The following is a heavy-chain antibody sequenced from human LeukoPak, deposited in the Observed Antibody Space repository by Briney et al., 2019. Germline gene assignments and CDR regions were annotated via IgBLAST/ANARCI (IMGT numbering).Heavy chain of an antibody. CDR2: IKSKTDGGTT. CDR1: GFNFRSYS. J-gene: IGHJ4*02. D-gene: IGHD2-21*02. CDR3: TTDWGVVVTAPNYDLTGGDY. Sequence: GGSLRLSCAASGFNFRSYSMNWVRQAPGKGLEWVGRIKSKTDGGTTDYAAPVKGRFTISRDDSKNTLYLQMNSLKTEDTAVYYCTTDWGVVVTAPNYDLTGGDYWGQGTLVTVSS. V-gene: IGHV3-15*01.